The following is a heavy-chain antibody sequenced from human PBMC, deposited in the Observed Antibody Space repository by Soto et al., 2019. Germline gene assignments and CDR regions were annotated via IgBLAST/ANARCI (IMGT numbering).Heavy chain of an antibody. Sequence: EVQLVESGGVLVKPGGSLRLSCAASGFTFSTYSMNWVRQAPGKGLEWISSISSSGGSLSHAESVKGRFTISRDNAKNSLYLKMDSLRAEDTAVYYCARGRSINTNMDYWGQGTLVTVSS. CDR2: ISSSGGSL. CDR3: ARGRSINTNMDY. J-gene: IGHJ4*02. V-gene: IGHV3-21*01. CDR1: GFTFSTYS. D-gene: IGHD2-2*01.